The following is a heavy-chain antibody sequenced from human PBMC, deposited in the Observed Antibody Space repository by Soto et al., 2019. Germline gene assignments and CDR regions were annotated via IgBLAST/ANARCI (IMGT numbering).Heavy chain of an antibody. J-gene: IGHJ5*02. D-gene: IGHD6-19*01. Sequence: GGSLRLSCAASGFRFSGYGMHWVRQAPGKGLEWLAAISNDGSNKYYGDSVKGRFTISRDNSKNTLYLQINSLRAEDTAVYYCDQDRERAQTNGWPKGSWGQGTQVTVSS. CDR2: ISNDGSNK. CDR1: GFRFSGYG. CDR3: DQDRERAQTNGWPKGS. V-gene: IGHV3-30*18.